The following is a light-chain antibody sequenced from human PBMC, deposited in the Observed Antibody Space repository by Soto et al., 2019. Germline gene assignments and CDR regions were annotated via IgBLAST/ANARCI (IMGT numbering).Light chain of an antibody. CDR2: GAS. J-gene: IGKJ5*01. V-gene: IGKV1-33*01. CDR1: QDITTS. CDR3: QQYHNLPII. Sequence: DIQMTQSPSSLSASVGDRVTITCQASQDITTSLNWFQQRPGKAPKLLIYGASNLETGVPPRFSGGGSGTHFTLTISSLQPEDIAAYYCQQYHNLPIIFGQGTRLEIK.